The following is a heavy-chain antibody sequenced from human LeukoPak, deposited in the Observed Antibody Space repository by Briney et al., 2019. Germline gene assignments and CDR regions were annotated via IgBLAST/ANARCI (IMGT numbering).Heavy chain of an antibody. V-gene: IGHV4-4*07. CDR1: GDSISGYY. J-gene: IGHJ4*02. Sequence: SETLSLTCTVSGDSISGYYWSWIRQPAGKGLEWIGRIYTSGNTKYNPSLKSLVTMSVDTSKNQFSLKLSSVTAADTAVYYCASRKLGNDYWGQGTLVTVSS. CDR3: ASRKLGNDY. CDR2: IYTSGNT. D-gene: IGHD7-27*01.